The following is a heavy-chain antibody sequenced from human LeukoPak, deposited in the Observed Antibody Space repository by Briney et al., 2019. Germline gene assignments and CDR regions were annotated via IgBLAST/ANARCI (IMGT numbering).Heavy chain of an antibody. Sequence: GGCLRLSCAVSGFTFSKYWVLWVGQAAGKGGGSVSRINTDGTVTTYADSVKGRFTVSRDNDDNTMFVQMNSVRDEDTAVYYCATKQWLAPPPDSWGQGTPVSVSS. D-gene: IGHD6-19*01. J-gene: IGHJ4*02. CDR2: INTDGTVT. CDR1: GFTFSKYW. V-gene: IGHV3-74*01. CDR3: ATKQWLAPPPDS.